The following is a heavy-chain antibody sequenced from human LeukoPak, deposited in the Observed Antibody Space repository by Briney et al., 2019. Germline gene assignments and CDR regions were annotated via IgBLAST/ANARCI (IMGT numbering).Heavy chain of an antibody. J-gene: IGHJ5*02. CDR1: GGSISSGDYY. Sequence: SQTLSLTCTVSGGSISSGDYYWCWIRQPPGKGLEWIGYIYYSGSTYYNPSLKSRVTISVDTSKNQFSLKLSSVTAADTAVYYCAREKGYGSGSYGNWFDPWGQGTLVTVSS. V-gene: IGHV4-30-4*01. D-gene: IGHD3-10*01. CDR3: AREKGYGSGSYGNWFDP. CDR2: IYYSGST.